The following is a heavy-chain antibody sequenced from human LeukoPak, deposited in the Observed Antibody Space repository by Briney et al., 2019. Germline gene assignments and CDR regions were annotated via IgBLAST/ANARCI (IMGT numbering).Heavy chain of an antibody. CDR1: GGSFSGYY. Sequence: SETLPLTCAVYGGSFSGYYWSWIRQPPGKGLEWIGEINHSGSTNYNPSLKSRVTISVDTSKNQLSLKLGSVTAADTAVYYWARGVGSSWYYYYYMDVWGKGTTVTVSS. CDR2: INHSGST. V-gene: IGHV4-34*01. J-gene: IGHJ6*03. CDR3: ARGVGSSWYYYYYMDV. D-gene: IGHD6-13*01.